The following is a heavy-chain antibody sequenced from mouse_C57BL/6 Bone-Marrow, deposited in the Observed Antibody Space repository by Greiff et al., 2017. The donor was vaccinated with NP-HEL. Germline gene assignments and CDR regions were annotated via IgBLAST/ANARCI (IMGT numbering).Heavy chain of an antibody. D-gene: IGHD4-1*01. CDR2: INTNNGGT. J-gene: IGHJ2*01. CDR1: GYTFTDYY. Sequence: VQLQQSGPELVKPGASVKISCKASGYTFTDYYMNWVKQSHGKSLEWIGDINTNNGGTSYNQKFKGKATLTVDKSSSKAYMELRSLTSEDSAVYYCARAELKDYFDYWGQGTTLTVSS. V-gene: IGHV1-26*01. CDR3: ARAELKDYFDY.